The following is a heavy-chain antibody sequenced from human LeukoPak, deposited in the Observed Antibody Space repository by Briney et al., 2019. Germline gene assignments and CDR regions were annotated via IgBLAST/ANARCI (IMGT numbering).Heavy chain of an antibody. CDR2: ISPSGGST. J-gene: IGHJ5*02. CDR1: GYTFTRYY. CDR3: ARMSYYDSSGDNWFDP. V-gene: IGHV1-46*01. Sequence: ASVKVSCKAFGYTFTRYYMHWVRQAPGQGPEWMGVISPSGGSTTYAQKFQGRVTLTRDMSTSTDYLELSSLRSEDTAVCYCARMSYYDSSGDNWFDPWGQGTLVTVSS. D-gene: IGHD3-22*01.